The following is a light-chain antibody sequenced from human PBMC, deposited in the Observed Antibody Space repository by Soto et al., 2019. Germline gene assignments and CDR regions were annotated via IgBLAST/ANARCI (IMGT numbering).Light chain of an antibody. V-gene: IGKV1-39*01. CDR1: QNINTY. CDR3: QQSSRIPP. CDR2: LAS. Sequence: DIQLTQSPSSLSASVGDRVTITCRSSQNINTYLNWYQQRPGEPPKLLIYLASTLKSGVPSRFSGSVSGTAFTLAISSLQPEDFGTYYCQQSSRIPPFGGGTKIDIQ. J-gene: IGKJ4*01.